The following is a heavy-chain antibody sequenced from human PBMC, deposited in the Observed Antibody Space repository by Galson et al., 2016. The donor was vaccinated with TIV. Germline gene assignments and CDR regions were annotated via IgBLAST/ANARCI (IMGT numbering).Heavy chain of an antibody. Sequence: PALVKPTQTLTLTCTFSGFSLSTSGVGVGWIRQPPGKALEWLASIYWDEDRRFSPSLKDRLIITKDTSRNQVVLTMTSMGPTDTATYYCAHNLRGPCNAWPLQYWGQGIPVSV. CDR1: GFSLSTSGVG. J-gene: IGHJ4*02. V-gene: IGHV2-5*02. CDR3: AHNLRGPCNAWPLQY. CDR2: IYWDEDR.